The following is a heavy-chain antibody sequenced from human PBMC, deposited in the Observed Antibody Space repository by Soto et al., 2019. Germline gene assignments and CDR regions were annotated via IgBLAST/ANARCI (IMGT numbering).Heavy chain of an antibody. CDR2: IIPILGIA. CDR1: GGTFSSYT. V-gene: IGHV1-69*02. Sequence: AASVKVSCKASGGTFSSYTISWVRQAPGQGLEWMGRIIPILGIANYAQKFQGRVTITADKSTSTAYMGLSSLRSEDTAVYYCARAVLKDDFWSGYLHNWFDPWGQGTLVTVSS. CDR3: ARAVLKDDFWSGYLHNWFDP. D-gene: IGHD3-3*01. J-gene: IGHJ5*02.